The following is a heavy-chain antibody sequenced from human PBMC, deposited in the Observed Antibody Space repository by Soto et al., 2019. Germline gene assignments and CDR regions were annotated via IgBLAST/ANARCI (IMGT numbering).Heavy chain of an antibody. D-gene: IGHD3-3*01. Sequence: PGGSLRLSCAASGFTFSSYAMHWVRQAPGKGLEWVSAIRGSGGSTYYADSVKGRFTISRDNSKNTLYLQMNSLRAEDTAVYYCAKVESLYYYYYGMDVWGQGTTVTVSS. V-gene: IGHV3-23*01. CDR2: IRGSGGST. CDR1: GFTFSSYA. J-gene: IGHJ6*02. CDR3: AKVESLYYYYYGMDV.